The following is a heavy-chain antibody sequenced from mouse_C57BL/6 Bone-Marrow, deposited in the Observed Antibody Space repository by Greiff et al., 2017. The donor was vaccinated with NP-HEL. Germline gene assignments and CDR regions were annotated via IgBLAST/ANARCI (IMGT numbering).Heavy chain of an antibody. CDR1: GFTFSDYG. V-gene: IGHV5-17*01. J-gene: IGHJ2*01. CDR2: ISSGSSTI. CDR3: AMDGYYYFDY. D-gene: IGHD2-3*01. Sequence: EVQRVESGGGLVKPGGSLKLSCAASGFTFSDYGMHWVRQAPEKGLEWVAYISSGSSTIYYADTVKGRFTISRDNAKNTLFLQMTSLRSEDTAMYYCAMDGYYYFDYWGQGTTLTVSS.